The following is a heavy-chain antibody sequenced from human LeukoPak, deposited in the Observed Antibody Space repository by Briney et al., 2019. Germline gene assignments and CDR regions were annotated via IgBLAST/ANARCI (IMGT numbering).Heavy chain of an antibody. CDR1: GYSFTFYW. CDR3: ARHSTAVGYYDSSGYYSWLDP. J-gene: IGHJ5*02. D-gene: IGHD3-22*01. CDR2: IYPGDSDT. Sequence: GESLKISCKGSGYSFTFYWIGWVRQMPGKGLEWMGIIYPGDSDTRYSPSFQGQVTISADKSISTAYLQWSSLKASDTAMYYCARHSTAVGYYDSSGYYSWLDPWGQGTLVTVSS. V-gene: IGHV5-51*01.